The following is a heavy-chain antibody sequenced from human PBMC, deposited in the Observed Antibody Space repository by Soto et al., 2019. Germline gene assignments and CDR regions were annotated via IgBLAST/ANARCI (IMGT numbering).Heavy chain of an antibody. J-gene: IGHJ4*02. V-gene: IGHV1-46*01. D-gene: IGHD1-26*01. CDR3: ARDLKPLGGTLVHWAAQDY. Sequence: QVQLVQSGAEVKKPGASVKVSCKASGYSFTSYSMHWVRQAPGQGLEWMGVINPSGGSANYAQKFQGRIPVTSDTSTTKVYMELSSLTSEDTAVYYCARDLKPLGGTLVHWAAQDYWGQGTLVTVSS. CDR2: INPSGGSA. CDR1: GYSFTSYS.